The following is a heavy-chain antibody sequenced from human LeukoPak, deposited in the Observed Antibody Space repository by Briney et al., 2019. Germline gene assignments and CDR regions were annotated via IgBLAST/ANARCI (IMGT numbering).Heavy chain of an antibody. CDR1: GFTFDDYA. D-gene: IGHD3-22*01. CDR3: TKAIHYYYDSSGPDY. Sequence: SLRLSCAASGFTFDDYAMHWVRQAPGKGLEWVSGINWNSGSIGYADSVKGRFTISRDNAKKSLYLQMNSLRAEDTALYYCTKAIHYYYDSSGPDYWGQGTLVTVSS. V-gene: IGHV3-9*01. J-gene: IGHJ4*02. CDR2: INWNSGSI.